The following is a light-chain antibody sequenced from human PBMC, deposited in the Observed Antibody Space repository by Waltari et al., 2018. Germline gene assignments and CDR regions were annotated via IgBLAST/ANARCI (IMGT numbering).Light chain of an antibody. CDR2: TTN. CDR3: AAWDDSLNSWV. CDR1: SSNIGSNG. Sequence: QSVLTQPPSASGTPGQRVTISCSGRSSNIGSNGGNWYQRLPGTAPKLLIYTTNQRPSGVPDRFSGSKSGTSASLAISGLQSEDEADYYCAAWDDSLNSWVFGGGTKLTVL. V-gene: IGLV1-44*01. J-gene: IGLJ3*02.